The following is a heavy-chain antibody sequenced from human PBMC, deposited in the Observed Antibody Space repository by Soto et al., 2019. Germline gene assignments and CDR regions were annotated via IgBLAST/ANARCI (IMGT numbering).Heavy chain of an antibody. CDR1: AGSISSYY. CDR3: ARGGYSGYDTGFDY. CDR2: IYSSAST. J-gene: IGHJ4*02. D-gene: IGHD5-12*01. Sequence: PSETLSLTCTVSAGSISSYYWSWFRQPQGKGMEGIGSIYSSASTNYNPSLKRRVTISVNTSKNQFSLKLSSVPAADTAVYYCARGGYSGYDTGFDYWGQGTLVTVSS. V-gene: IGHV4-59*01.